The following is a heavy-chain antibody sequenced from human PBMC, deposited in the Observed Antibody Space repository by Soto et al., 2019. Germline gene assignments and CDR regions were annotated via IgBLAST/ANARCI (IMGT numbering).Heavy chain of an antibody. V-gene: IGHV1-69*12. Sequence: QVQLVQSGAEVKKPGSSVKVSCKASGGTFSSYAISWVRQAPGQGLEWMGGIIPIFGTANYAQKCQGRVTITADESTSTAYMELSSLRAEDTAVYYCARLGYCISTSCPVFPETYGMDVWGQGTTVTVSS. D-gene: IGHD2-2*01. CDR2: IIPIFGTA. CDR3: ARLGYCISTSCPVFPETYGMDV. J-gene: IGHJ6*02. CDR1: GGTFSSYA.